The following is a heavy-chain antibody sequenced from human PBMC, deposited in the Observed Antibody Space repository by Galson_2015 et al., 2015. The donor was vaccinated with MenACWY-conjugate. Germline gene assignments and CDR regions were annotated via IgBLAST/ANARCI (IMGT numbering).Heavy chain of an antibody. CDR2: ISGSGGVT. J-gene: IGHJ6*02. Sequence: SLRLSCAASGFTFSSYAMNWVRQAPGKGLEWVSVISGSGGVTYYADSVKGRFAISRDNSENTVYLQMNSLRAEDTAVYHCASRTTNCYAGYAYALGVWGQGTTVTVSS. V-gene: IGHV3-23*01. CDR1: GFTFSSYA. CDR3: ASRTTNCYAGYAYALGV. D-gene: IGHD2-2*01.